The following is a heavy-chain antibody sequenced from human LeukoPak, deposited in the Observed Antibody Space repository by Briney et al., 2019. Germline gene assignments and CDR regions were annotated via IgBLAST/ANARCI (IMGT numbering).Heavy chain of an antibody. D-gene: IGHD2-21*01. CDR1: GFTFSSYW. CDR3: AKDRVVIMPASLNY. V-gene: IGHV3-74*01. CDR2: INSDGSST. Sequence: GGSLRLSCAASGFTFSSYWMHWVRQAPGKGLVWVSRINSDGSSTSYADSVKGRSTISRDNAKNTLYLQMNSLRAEDTAVYYCAKDRVVIMPASLNYWGQGTLVTVSS. J-gene: IGHJ4*02.